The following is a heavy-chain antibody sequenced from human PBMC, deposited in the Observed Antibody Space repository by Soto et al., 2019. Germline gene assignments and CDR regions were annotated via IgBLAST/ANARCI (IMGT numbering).Heavy chain of an antibody. CDR3: AREWPYGSGSTWGWFDP. CDR1: GGSISSYY. V-gene: IGHV4-59*01. J-gene: IGHJ5*02. D-gene: IGHD3-10*01. Sequence: SETLSLTCTVSGGSISSYYWSWIRQPPGKGLEWIGYIYYSGSTNYNPSLKSRVTISVDTSKNQFSLKLSSVTAADTAVYYCAREWPYGSGSTWGWFDPWGQGTLVTVSS. CDR2: IYYSGST.